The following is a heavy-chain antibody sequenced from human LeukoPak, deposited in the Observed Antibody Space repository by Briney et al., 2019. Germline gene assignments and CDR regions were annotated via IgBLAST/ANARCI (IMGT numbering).Heavy chain of an antibody. CDR1: GGTFSTNV. J-gene: IGHJ6*03. CDR3: ASRVGNYYDSSGLSDHYYSMDV. V-gene: IGHV1-69*13. D-gene: IGHD3-22*01. CDR2: IIPIFGTQKFQGRVTTA. Sequence: ASVKVSCKASGGTFSTNVISWVRQAPGLGLEWMGHIIPIFGTQKFQGRVTTANYAQKFQGRVTITADESTSTAYMELSSLRSDDTAVYYCASRVGNYYDSSGLSDHYYSMDVWGKGTKVTIFS.